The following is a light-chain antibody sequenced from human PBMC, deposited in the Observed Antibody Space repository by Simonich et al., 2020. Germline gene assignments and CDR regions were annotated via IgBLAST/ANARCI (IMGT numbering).Light chain of an antibody. CDR1: SSDVGGYNL. V-gene: IGLV2-23*01. Sequence: QSALTQPASVSGSPGQSITISCTGTSSDVGGYNLVSWYQQHPGKAPKLMIDEGSKRPSGVSKRFAGSKSGNTASLTISGLQAEDEADYYCCSYAGSSTWVFGGGTKLTVL. J-gene: IGLJ3*02. CDR2: EGS. CDR3: CSYAGSSTWV.